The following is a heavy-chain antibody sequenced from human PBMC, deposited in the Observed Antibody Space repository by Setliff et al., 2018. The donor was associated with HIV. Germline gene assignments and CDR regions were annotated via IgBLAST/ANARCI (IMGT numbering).Heavy chain of an antibody. CDR3: AKDAFPVSNTWYGGIDC. D-gene: IGHD6-13*01. Sequence: LRLSCAVSGFTFSNYAMHWVRQASGKGLEWVAVISYDGNYKYYADSEKGRFTISRDNSKNTLYLQMNSLRAADTAVYYCAKDAFPVSNTWYGGIDCWGQGTLVPSPQ. CDR2: ISYDGNYK. V-gene: IGHV3-30*04. J-gene: IGHJ4*02. CDR1: GFTFSNYA.